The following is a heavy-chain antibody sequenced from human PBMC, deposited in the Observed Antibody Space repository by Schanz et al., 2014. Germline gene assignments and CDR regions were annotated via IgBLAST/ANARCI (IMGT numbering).Heavy chain of an antibody. CDR1: GYTFTTYY. CDR2: INPSGGST. J-gene: IGHJ4*02. D-gene: IGHD3-3*01. Sequence: QAQLIQSGAEVKKPGASMKVSCKASGYTFTTYYMLWVRQAPGQGLEWMGIINPSGGSTRYGQKFQGRITVTTDTSTSTVYLELSSLRSDDTAVYYCARGFDFWDRWGQGTLVIVSS. V-gene: IGHV1-46*01. CDR3: ARGFDFWDR.